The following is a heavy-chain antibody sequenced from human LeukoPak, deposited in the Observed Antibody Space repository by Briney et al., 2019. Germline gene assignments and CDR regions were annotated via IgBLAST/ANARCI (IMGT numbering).Heavy chain of an antibody. D-gene: IGHD3-3*01. CDR3: ASIGPNYDFWSGYYGGIDY. J-gene: IGHJ4*02. CDR2: ISSSSSYI. Sequence: PGGSLRLSCAASGFTFSSYSMNWVRQAPGKGLEWVSSISSSSSYIYYADSVEGRFTISRDNAKNSLYLQMNSLRAEDTAVYYCASIGPNYDFWSGYYGGIDYWGQGTLVTVSS. V-gene: IGHV3-21*01. CDR1: GFTFSSYS.